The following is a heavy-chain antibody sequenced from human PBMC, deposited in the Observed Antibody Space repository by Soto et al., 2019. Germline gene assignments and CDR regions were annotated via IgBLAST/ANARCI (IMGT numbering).Heavy chain of an antibody. CDR3: AKDRYLDHDSRGYLFDN. J-gene: IGHJ4*02. Sequence: ASGGDLIQPGGSLRLSCAASGFTFNIYAMTWVRQAPGKGLEWVSAISRYGDFTYYADSVEGRFTISRDNSKNTLYLQMNSLRAEDTAVYYCAKDRYLDHDSRGYLFDNWGQGTLVTVSS. V-gene: IGHV3-23*01. D-gene: IGHD3-22*01. CDR1: GFTFNIYA. CDR2: ISRYGDFT.